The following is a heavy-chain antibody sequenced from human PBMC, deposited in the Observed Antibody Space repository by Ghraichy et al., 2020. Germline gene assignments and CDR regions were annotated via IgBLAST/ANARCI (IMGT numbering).Heavy chain of an antibody. J-gene: IGHJ4*02. CDR1: GFTFSDYY. CDR2: ISSGGSSI. D-gene: IGHD5-18*01. CDR3: ARDQGNGGYSYYPDY. Sequence: GGSLRLSCAVSGFTFSDYYMSWIRQAPGKGLEWVSYISSGGSSIYYRNSVKGRFTISRDNVKNLLYLQMNSVRAEDTAVYYCARDQGNGGYSYYPDYWGQGTLVTVSS. V-gene: IGHV3-11*01.